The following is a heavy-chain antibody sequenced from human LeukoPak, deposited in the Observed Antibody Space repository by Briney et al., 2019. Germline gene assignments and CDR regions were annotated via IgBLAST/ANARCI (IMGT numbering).Heavy chain of an antibody. CDR2: ISGSGGST. V-gene: IGHV3-23*01. D-gene: IGHD6-13*01. CDR3: AKSRGYYYYYMDV. CDR1: GFPFSSYA. Sequence: GGSLRLSCAASGFPFSSYAMSWVRQAPGKGLEWVSAISGSGGSTYYADSVKGRFTISRDNSKNTLYLQMNSLRAEDTAVYYCAKSRGYYYYYMDVWGKGTTVTVSS. J-gene: IGHJ6*03.